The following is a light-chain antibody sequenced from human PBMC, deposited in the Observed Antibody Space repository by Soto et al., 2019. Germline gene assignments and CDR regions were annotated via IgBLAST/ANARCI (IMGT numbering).Light chain of an antibody. Sequence: EIVLTQPPGTLSLSPGERATLSCRASQSVTSSYLAWYQQKPGQAPRLLIYGASSRATSIPDRFSGSGSGTDFTLTINRMKPEDFAVYYCQQYGSSPRTCGQGSKLEIK. CDR3: QQYGSSPRT. CDR1: QSVTSSY. J-gene: IGKJ2*01. CDR2: GAS. V-gene: IGKV3-20*01.